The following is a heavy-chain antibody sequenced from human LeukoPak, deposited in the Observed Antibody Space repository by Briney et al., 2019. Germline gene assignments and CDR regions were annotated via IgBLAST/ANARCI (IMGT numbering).Heavy chain of an antibody. J-gene: IGHJ3*02. D-gene: IGHD3-22*01. V-gene: IGHV3-20*04. CDR2: INWDGDNT. Sequence: GGSLRLSCAASGFTYDDYAMTWVRQAPGKGLEWISGINWDGDNTGYADSVKGRFTIYRDNAKNSLYLQMTGLRVEDTAVYFCAKEGLYDSGACYVGDALDIWGQGTVVTVSS. CDR3: AKEGLYDSGACYVGDALDI. CDR1: GFTYDDYA.